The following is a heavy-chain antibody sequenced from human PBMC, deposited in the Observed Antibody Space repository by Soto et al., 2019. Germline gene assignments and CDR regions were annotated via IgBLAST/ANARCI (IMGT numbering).Heavy chain of an antibody. CDR3: AIQDCTNDVCLEAAVTVGGALES. Sequence: EVQLVQSGGGLAQPGKSLRLSCEASGFTFRKFWMHWVRQVPGKGPVWVSYISSDGTTTDYADSVKGRFTISRDNAKDTLYLQMDSLRAEDTAVYYCAIQDCTNDVCLEAAVTVGGALESWGQGTLGTVSS. V-gene: IGHV3-74*01. CDR1: GFTFRKFW. D-gene: IGHD2-8*01. J-gene: IGHJ1*01. CDR2: ISSDGTTT.